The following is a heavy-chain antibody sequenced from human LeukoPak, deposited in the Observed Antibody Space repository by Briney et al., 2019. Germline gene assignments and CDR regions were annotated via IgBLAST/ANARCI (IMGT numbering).Heavy chain of an antibody. Sequence: GGSLRLSCAASGFTFSSYEMNWVRQAPGKGLEWVSYISSSGSTIYYADSVKGRFTISRDNSKNMLYLQMNSLRAEDMAVYYCARDTSSYGSGSHVPLNYWGPGTLVIVSS. CDR2: ISSSGSTI. J-gene: IGHJ4*02. V-gene: IGHV3-48*03. D-gene: IGHD3-10*01. CDR1: GFTFSSYE. CDR3: ARDTSSYGSGSHVPLNY.